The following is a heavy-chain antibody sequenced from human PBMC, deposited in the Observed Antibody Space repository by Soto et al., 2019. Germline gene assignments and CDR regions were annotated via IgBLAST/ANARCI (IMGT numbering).Heavy chain of an antibody. CDR3: AREGINYGMDV. Sequence: QVQLVESGGGVVQPGRSLRLSCAASGFTFSNYGMHWVRQAPGKGLEWVAVIWYDGTNKYYADSVKGRFTISRDNSKNTLYLQMNSLRAEDTAMYYCAREGINYGMDVWGQGTTVPVSS. CDR2: IWYDGTNK. J-gene: IGHJ6*02. D-gene: IGHD1-20*01. V-gene: IGHV3-33*01. CDR1: GFTFSNYG.